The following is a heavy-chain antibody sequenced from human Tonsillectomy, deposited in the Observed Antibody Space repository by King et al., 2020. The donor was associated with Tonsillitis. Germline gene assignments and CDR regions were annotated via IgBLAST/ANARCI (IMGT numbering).Heavy chain of an antibody. J-gene: IGHJ5*02. V-gene: IGHV4-61*02. CDR2: IHTSGST. CDR1: GGSITSGNHF. Sequence: QLPLQESGPGLVTPSQTLSLTCTVSGGSITSGNHFWRWVRQAAGKGLEWIGRIHTSGSTNYTPSLKSRVTMSLDTSKNQVSLKLSSVTAADTAVYYCAKAGYDSGVAWFDPWGQGTLVTVSS. CDR3: AKAGYDSGVAWFDP. D-gene: IGHD3-22*01.